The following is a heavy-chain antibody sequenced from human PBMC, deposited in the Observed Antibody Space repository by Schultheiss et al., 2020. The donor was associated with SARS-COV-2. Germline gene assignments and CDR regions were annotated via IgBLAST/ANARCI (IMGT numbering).Heavy chain of an antibody. CDR3: ARSGDHSSSWRLNWFDP. Sequence: SVKVSCKASGGTFSSYAISWVRQAPGQGLEWMGGIIPIFGTANYAQKFQGRVTITADESTSTAYMELSSLRSEDTAVYYCARSGDHSSSWRLNWFDPWGQGTLVTVSS. CDR1: GGTFSSYA. D-gene: IGHD6-13*01. V-gene: IGHV1-69*13. CDR2: IIPIFGTA. J-gene: IGHJ5*02.